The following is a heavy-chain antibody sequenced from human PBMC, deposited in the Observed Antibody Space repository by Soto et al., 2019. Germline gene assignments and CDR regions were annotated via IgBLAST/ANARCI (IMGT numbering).Heavy chain of an antibody. Sequence: ASVKVSCKGFGYSFMKYGINWVRQAPGQGLEWVGWISPYSGYTHSAQKFHGRLTLTTDTAASTAYMELRILRSADTALYYCARETSVLIPAAQPSRFDSWGQGTLVTVSS. CDR3: ARETSVLIPAAQPSRFDS. CDR1: GYSFMKYG. J-gene: IGHJ4*01. D-gene: IGHD2-2*01. CDR2: ISPYSGYT. V-gene: IGHV1-18*01.